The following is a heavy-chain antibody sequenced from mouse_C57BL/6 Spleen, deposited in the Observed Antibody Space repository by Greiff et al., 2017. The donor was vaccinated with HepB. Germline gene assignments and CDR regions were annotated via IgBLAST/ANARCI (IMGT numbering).Heavy chain of an antibody. D-gene: IGHD2-3*01. CDR1: GYAFTNYL. CDR2: INPGSGGT. CDR3: AREREDGYYAMDY. Sequence: QVQLQQSGAELVRPGTSVKVSCKASGYAFTNYLIEWVKQRPGQGLEWIGVINPGSGGTNYNEKFKGKATLTADKSSSTAYMQLSSLTSEDSAVYFCAREREDGYYAMDYWGQGTSVTVSS. V-gene: IGHV1-54*01. J-gene: IGHJ4*01.